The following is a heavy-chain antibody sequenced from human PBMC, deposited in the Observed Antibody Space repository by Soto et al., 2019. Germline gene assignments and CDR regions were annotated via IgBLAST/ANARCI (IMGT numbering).Heavy chain of an antibody. V-gene: IGHV3-21*01. CDR3: ARANDILTGYYYDY. Sequence: GGSLRLSCAASGFTFSSYSMNWVRQAPGKGLEWVSSISSSSSYIYYADSVKGRFTISRDNAKNSLYLQMNSLRAEDTAVYYCARANDILTGYYYDYWGQGTLVTVSS. CDR1: GFTFSSYS. J-gene: IGHJ4*02. D-gene: IGHD3-9*01. CDR2: ISSSSSYI.